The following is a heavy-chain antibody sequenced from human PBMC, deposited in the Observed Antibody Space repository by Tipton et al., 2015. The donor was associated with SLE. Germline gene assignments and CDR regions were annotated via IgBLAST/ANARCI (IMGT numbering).Heavy chain of an antibody. V-gene: IGHV4-4*09. CDR2: IYTSGSA. J-gene: IGHJ6*02. Sequence: TLSLTCTVSGGSISSYYWSWIRQPPGKGLEWIGYIYTSGSANYNPSLKSRVTITVDTSKNQFSLKLSSVTAADTAVYYCARSVVYAIRYYGMVVWGQGTTVTVSS. CDR3: ARSVVYAIRYYGMVV. D-gene: IGHD2-8*02. CDR1: GGSISSYY.